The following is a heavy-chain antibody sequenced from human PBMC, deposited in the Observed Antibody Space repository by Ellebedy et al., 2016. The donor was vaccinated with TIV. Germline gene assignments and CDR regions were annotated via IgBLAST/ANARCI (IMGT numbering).Heavy chain of an antibody. J-gene: IGHJ4*02. V-gene: IGHV1-46*01. Sequence: AASVKVSCKASGYTFSSYYMHWVRQAPGQGLEWMGIINPSDGSTSYAQKFQGRVTMTRDTSITTAYMELNRLTSDDTAVYYCASVTFSSLSPFDYWGQGTLVTVSS. CDR1: GYTFSSYY. D-gene: IGHD2-2*01. CDR2: INPSDGST. CDR3: ASVTFSSLSPFDY.